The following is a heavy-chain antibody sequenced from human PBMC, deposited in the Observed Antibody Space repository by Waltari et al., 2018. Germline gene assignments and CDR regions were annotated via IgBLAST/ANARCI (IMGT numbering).Heavy chain of an antibody. V-gene: IGHV3-23*01. CDR1: GFTFSNYA. CDR3: AKFPSDM. J-gene: IGHJ3*02. CDR2: ISGDGGDST. Sequence: EVQVLESGGGLVQPGGSLRLSCAASGFTFSNYAMSWVRQAPGKGLEWGSGISGDGGDSTYYADSVKGRFTISRDNSKSTLYLQMNSLRAEDTAVYYCAKFPSDMWGQGTMVTVSS.